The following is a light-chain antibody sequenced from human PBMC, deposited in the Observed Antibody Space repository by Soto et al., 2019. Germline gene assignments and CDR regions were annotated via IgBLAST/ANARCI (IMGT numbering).Light chain of an antibody. CDR2: EVT. Sequence: QSALTQPPSASGSPGQSVTVSCTGTSCDMGGYDYFSWYQHHPGKAPKLLIYEVTMRPLGVPDRFSGSKSGNTASLTVSGLQAEDEADYYCSSYAGSNNPYVFGTGTKLTVL. CDR3: SSYAGSNNPYV. J-gene: IGLJ1*01. CDR1: SCDMGGYDY. V-gene: IGLV2-8*01.